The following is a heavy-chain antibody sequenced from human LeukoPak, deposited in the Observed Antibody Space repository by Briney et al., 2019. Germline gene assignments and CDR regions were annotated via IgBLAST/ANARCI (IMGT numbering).Heavy chain of an antibody. CDR2: ISSSGSTI. D-gene: IGHD3-22*01. V-gene: IGHV3-11*01. CDR1: GFTFSDYY. Sequence: GGSLRLSCAASGFTFSDYYMSWIRQAPGKGLEWVSYISSSGSTIYYADSVKGRFTISRDNAKNSLYLQMNSLRAEDTAVYYCARDSESADSSGYFRFDYWGQGTLVTVSS. CDR3: ARDSESADSSGYFRFDY. J-gene: IGHJ4*02.